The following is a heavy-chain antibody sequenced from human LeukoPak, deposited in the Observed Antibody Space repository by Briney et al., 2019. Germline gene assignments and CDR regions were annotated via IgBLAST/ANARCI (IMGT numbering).Heavy chain of an antibody. CDR2: IFYSGST. V-gene: IGHV4-59*08. CDR3: ARLHPTYYYDSSGYPQDY. CDR1: GGSIGRYY. Sequence: SESLSLTCTVAGGSIGRYYWSWVRQPAGGGMGWIGYIFYSGSTNYNPSLKSRVTISVDTSKNQFSLKLSSVTAADTAVYYCARLHPTYYYDSSGYPQDYWGQGTLVTVSS. D-gene: IGHD3-22*01. J-gene: IGHJ4*02.